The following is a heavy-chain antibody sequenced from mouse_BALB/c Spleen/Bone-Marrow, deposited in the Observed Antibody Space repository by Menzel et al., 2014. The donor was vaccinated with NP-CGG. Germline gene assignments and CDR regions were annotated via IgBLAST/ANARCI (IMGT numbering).Heavy chain of an antibody. CDR1: GFTFSDFY. D-gene: IGHD2-10*02. V-gene: IGHV7-1*02. CDR3: ARDVGYGNYFVY. J-gene: IGHJ3*01. Sequence: EVQGVESGGGLVQPGDSLILSCAPSGFTFSDFYMEWVRQPPGKRLERIAASRNKAKYYTTEYSASVKGRFIVSRDTSQSVLYLQMNALRAEDTAIYYCARDVGYGNYFVYWGQGTLVTVSA. CDR2: SRNKAKYYTT.